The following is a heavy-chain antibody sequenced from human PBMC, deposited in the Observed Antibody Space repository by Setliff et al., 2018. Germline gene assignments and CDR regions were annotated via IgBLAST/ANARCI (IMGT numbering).Heavy chain of an antibody. CDR1: GGSISSYY. Sequence: SETLSLTCTVSGGSISSYYWSWIRQPAGKGLEWIGRIYTSGSTNYNPSLKSRVTMSVDTSKNQFSLKLSSVTAADTAVYHCARSYYSFWSGYYRVNWFDPWGQGTLVTVSS. CDR2: IYTSGST. CDR3: ARSYYSFWSGYYRVNWFDP. J-gene: IGHJ5*02. V-gene: IGHV4-4*07. D-gene: IGHD3-3*01.